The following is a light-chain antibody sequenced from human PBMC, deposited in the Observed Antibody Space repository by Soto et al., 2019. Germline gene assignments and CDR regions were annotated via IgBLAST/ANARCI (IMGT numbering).Light chain of an antibody. J-gene: IGKJ1*01. CDR3: QHYNDYPWT. CDR1: QGVNNY. Sequence: DIQLVQSPSSLSASVGDRVTITCRASQGVNNYLAWFQQKPGKAPQSLIYAASTLRTGVPSRFSGSGYGTDFILTIDSLHPEDFATYYCQHYNDYPWTFGQGTTVDVK. V-gene: IGKV1-16*01. CDR2: AAS.